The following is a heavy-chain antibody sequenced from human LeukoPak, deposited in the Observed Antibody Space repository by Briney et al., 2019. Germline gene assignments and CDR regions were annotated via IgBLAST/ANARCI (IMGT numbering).Heavy chain of an antibody. V-gene: IGHV4-39*07. D-gene: IGHD3-10*01. Sequence: SETLSLTCTVSGGSISSSSYYWGWIRQPPGKGLEWIGSIYYSGSTYYNPSLKGRVTISVDTSKNQFSLKLSSVTAADTAVYYCARTLSPPYYFDYWGQGTLVTVSS. CDR3: ARTLSPPYYFDY. CDR1: GGSISSSSYY. J-gene: IGHJ4*02. CDR2: IYYSGST.